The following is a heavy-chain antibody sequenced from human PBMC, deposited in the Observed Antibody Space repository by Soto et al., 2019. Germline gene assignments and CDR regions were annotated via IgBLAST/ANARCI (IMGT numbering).Heavy chain of an antibody. CDR2: ISTSGGDT. Sequence: GGSLRLPCASSRFTLTKYVMTWVGQAPGQGLEWVSSISTSGGDTYYADSVKGRFTLSRDNSTTTLYLQMNGLRAEDTALYFCAKDTYSSSWYFWGQGPLVTVSS. J-gene: IGHJ4*02. V-gene: IGHV3-23*01. CDR3: AKDTYSSSWYF. CDR1: RFTLTKYV. D-gene: IGHD2-2*01.